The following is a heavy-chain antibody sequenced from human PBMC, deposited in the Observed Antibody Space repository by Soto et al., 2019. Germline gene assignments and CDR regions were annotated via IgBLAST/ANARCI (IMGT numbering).Heavy chain of an antibody. Sequence: EVQLVESGGGLVQPGGSLRLSCAASGFTVSSNYMSWVRQAPGKGLEWVSVIYSGGSTYYADAVKGRFTISRDNSKNTLYIKMNSLRAEDTAVYYCVGLRVFYWGQGTLVTVSS. D-gene: IGHD3-16*01. V-gene: IGHV3-66*01. CDR2: IYSGGST. J-gene: IGHJ4*02. CDR3: VGLRVFY. CDR1: GFTVSSNY.